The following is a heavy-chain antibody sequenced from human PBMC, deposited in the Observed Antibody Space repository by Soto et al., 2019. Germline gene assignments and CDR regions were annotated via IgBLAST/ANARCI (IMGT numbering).Heavy chain of an antibody. CDR1: GGSFSTYG. Sequence: SVKVSCKASGGSFSTYGINWVRLAPGQGLEWMGGIIPKFGTTNYAQKFRGRVTMTTDTSTNTAYMELNNLRSDDTAVYYCARESAVAALDPWGQGTLVTVSS. V-gene: IGHV1-69*05. CDR2: IIPKFGTT. D-gene: IGHD6-19*01. J-gene: IGHJ5*02. CDR3: ARESAVAALDP.